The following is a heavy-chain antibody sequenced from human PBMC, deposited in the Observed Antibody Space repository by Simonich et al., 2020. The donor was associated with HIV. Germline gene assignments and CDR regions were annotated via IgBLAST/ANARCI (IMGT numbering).Heavy chain of an antibody. Sequence: EVQLLESGGGLVQPGGSLRLSCAASGFTFSSYAMSWVRQAPGKGLEWVSAIRGSGGSTYYADSVKGRFTISRDNSKNTLYLQMNSLRAEDTAVYYCAKDRYYNFWSGYYDYWGQGTLVTVSS. J-gene: IGHJ4*02. CDR3: AKDRYYNFWSGYYDY. D-gene: IGHD3-3*01. CDR2: IRGSGGST. CDR1: GFTFSSYA. V-gene: IGHV3-23*01.